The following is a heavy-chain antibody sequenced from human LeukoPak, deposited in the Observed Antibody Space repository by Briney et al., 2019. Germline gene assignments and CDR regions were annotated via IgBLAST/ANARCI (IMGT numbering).Heavy chain of an antibody. CDR3: ARPRSPYSSSSGVGAFDI. V-gene: IGHV1-8*03. CDR2: MNPNSGNT. CDR1: GYTFTGYY. D-gene: IGHD6-6*01. Sequence: ASVKVSCKASGYTFTGYYMHWVRQATGQGLEWMGWMNPNSGNTGYAQKFQGRVTITRNTSISTAYMELSSLRSEDTAVYYCARPRSPYSSSSGVGAFDIWGQGTMVTVSS. J-gene: IGHJ3*02.